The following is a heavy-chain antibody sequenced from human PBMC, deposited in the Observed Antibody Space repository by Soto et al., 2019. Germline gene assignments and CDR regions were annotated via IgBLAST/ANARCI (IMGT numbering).Heavy chain of an antibody. CDR1: GFTFSSYW. V-gene: IGHV3-74*01. CDR2: INSDGSST. CDR3: ERVGHGSSSWYRY. Sequence: PGGFLRLSCAASGFTFSSYWMHWVRQAPGKGLVWVSRINSDGSSTSYADSVKGRFTISRDNAKNTLYLQMNSLRAEDTAVYYCERVGHGSSSWYRYWGQGTLVTVSS. J-gene: IGHJ4*02. D-gene: IGHD6-13*01.